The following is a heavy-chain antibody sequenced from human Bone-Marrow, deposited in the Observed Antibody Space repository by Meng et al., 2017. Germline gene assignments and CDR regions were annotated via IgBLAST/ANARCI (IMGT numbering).Heavy chain of an antibody. J-gene: IGHJ3*02. Sequence: EAGPGLVKPSQTLSLTCTVSGGPISSGGYYWSWIRQHPGKGLEWIGYTYYSGSTYYNPSLKSRVTISVDTSKNQFSLKLSSVTAADTAVYYCAREDYGDFRHAFDIWGQGTMVTVSS. V-gene: IGHV4-31*03. D-gene: IGHD4-17*01. CDR3: AREDYGDFRHAFDI. CDR2: TYYSGST. CDR1: GGPISSGGYY.